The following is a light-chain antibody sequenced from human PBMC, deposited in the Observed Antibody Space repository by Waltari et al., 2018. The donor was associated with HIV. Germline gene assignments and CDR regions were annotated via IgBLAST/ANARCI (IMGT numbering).Light chain of an antibody. CDR1: SSNIGSNT. J-gene: IGLJ2*01. CDR2: TND. CDR3: AAWDDSLNGPV. V-gene: IGLV1-44*01. Sequence: QSGLTQAPSASGTPGQRVTISCSGSSSNIGSNTVDWYQQFPGSAPRLLIYTNDQRPSRVPDRFSGSKSGTSASLAIRGLQSEDEADYYCAAWDDSLNGPVFGGGTKLTIL.